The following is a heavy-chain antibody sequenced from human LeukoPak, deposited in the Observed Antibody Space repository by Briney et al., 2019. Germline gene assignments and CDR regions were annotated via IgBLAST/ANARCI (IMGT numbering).Heavy chain of an antibody. Sequence: GGSLRLSCAASGFTFSSYAMSWVRQAPGKGLEWVSAISGSGGSTYYADSVKGRFTISRDNSKNTLYLQMNSLRAEDTAVYYCAKEGSYGDYYYYYGMDVWGQGTTVTVSS. D-gene: IGHD4-17*01. CDR1: GFTFSSYA. V-gene: IGHV3-23*01. CDR2: ISGSGGST. CDR3: AKEGSYGDYYYYYGMDV. J-gene: IGHJ6*02.